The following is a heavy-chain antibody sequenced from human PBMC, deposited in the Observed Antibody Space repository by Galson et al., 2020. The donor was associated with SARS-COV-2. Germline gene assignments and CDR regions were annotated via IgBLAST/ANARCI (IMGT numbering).Heavy chain of an antibody. D-gene: IGHD1-26*01. Sequence: PSETLSLTCAVSGGSISSGAYSGGWIRQPPGKGLEWIGYIYDSANTYYNPSLKSRVTISVDRSKNQFSLSLISVTAADTAVYYCARGQQTELLTPFDFWGQGTLVTVSS. J-gene: IGHJ4*02. V-gene: IGHV4-30-2*01. CDR3: ARGQQTELLTPFDF. CDR2: IYDSANT. CDR1: GGSISSGAYS.